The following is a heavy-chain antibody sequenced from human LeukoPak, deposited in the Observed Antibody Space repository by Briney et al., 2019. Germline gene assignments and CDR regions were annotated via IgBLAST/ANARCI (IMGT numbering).Heavy chain of an antibody. V-gene: IGHV1-18*01. Sequence: ASVKVSCKASGYTFTSYGISWVRQAPGQGLEWMGWISAYNGNTNYAQKLQGRVTMTTDTSTSTAYMELRSLRSDDTAVYYCAREGYYDFWSGYCTGYYYGMDVWGQGTTVTVSS. CDR1: GYTFTSYG. CDR3: AREGYYDFWSGYCTGYYYGMDV. CDR2: ISAYNGNT. J-gene: IGHJ6*02. D-gene: IGHD3-3*01.